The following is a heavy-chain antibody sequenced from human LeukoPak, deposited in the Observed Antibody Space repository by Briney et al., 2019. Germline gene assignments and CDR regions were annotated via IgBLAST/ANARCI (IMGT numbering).Heavy chain of an antibody. CDR1: GFTFSSYA. J-gene: IGHJ4*02. Sequence: GGSLRLSCAASGFTFSSYAMHWVRQAPGKGLEWVAVISYDGSNKYYADSVKGRFTISRDNSKNTLYLQMNSLRAEDTAVYYCAADDYYGSGSPAFCLYWGQGTLVTVSS. D-gene: IGHD3-10*01. V-gene: IGHV3-30-3*01. CDR2: ISYDGSNK. CDR3: AADDYYGSGSPAFCLY.